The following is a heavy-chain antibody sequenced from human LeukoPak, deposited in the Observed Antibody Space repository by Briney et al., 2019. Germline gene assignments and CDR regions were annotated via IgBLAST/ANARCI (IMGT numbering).Heavy chain of an antibody. Sequence: ASVRVSCKASGGTFSSYAISWVRQAPGQGLEWMGGIIPIFGTANYAQKFQGRVTITADESTSTAYMELSSLRSEDTAVYYCARHPKDLYYFDYWGQGTLVTVSS. CDR3: ARHPKDLYYFDY. CDR1: GGTFSSYA. J-gene: IGHJ4*02. V-gene: IGHV1-69*01. CDR2: IIPIFGTA.